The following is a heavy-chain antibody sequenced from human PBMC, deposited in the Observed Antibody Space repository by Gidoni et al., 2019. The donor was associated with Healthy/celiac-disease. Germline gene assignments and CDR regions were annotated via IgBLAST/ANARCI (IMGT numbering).Heavy chain of an antibody. J-gene: IGHJ6*02. D-gene: IGHD3-3*01. V-gene: IGHV3-30-3*01. Sequence: QVQLVESGGGVVQPGRSLRLSCAASGLTFSSDAMHWVRQAPGKGLGWVAVISYDGSNKYYADSVKGRFTISRDNSKNTLYLQMNSLRAEDTAVYYCASVYDFWSGYFPYYSGMDVWGQGTTVTVSS. CDR1: GLTFSSDA. CDR2: ISYDGSNK. CDR3: ASVYDFWSGYFPYYSGMDV.